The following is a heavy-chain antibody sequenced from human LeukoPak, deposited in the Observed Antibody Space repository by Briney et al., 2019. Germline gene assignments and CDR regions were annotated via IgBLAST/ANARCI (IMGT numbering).Heavy chain of an antibody. Sequence: ASVKVSCKASGYTFTGYYMHWVRRAPGQGLEWMGWINPNSGGTNYAQKFQGRVTMTRDTSISTAYMELSRLRSDDTAVYYCAREFQATVTPGYWGQGTLVTVSS. CDR3: AREFQATVTPGY. J-gene: IGHJ4*02. CDR2: INPNSGGT. V-gene: IGHV1-2*02. CDR1: GYTFTGYY. D-gene: IGHD4-17*01.